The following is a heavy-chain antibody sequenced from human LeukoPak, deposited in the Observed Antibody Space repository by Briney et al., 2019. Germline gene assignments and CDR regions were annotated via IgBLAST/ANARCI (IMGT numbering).Heavy chain of an antibody. V-gene: IGHV3-49*04. CDR1: GFTFGDYA. CDR3: TIARYPVDYYDSSGYYLGVY. J-gene: IGHJ4*02. CDR2: IRSKAYGGTT. Sequence: GGSLRLSCTASGFTFGDYAMSWVRQAPGKGLEWVGFIRSKAYGGTTEYAAAVKGRFTISRDDSKRIAYLQMNSLKTEDTAVYYCTIARYPVDYYDSSGYYLGVYWGQGTLVTVSS. D-gene: IGHD3-22*01.